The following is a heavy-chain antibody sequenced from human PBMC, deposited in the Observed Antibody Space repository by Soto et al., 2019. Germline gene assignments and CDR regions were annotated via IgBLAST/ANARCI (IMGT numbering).Heavy chain of an antibody. CDR2: INPVGGSA. J-gene: IGHJ4*02. D-gene: IGHD2-15*01. CDR3: SLTDSGGGPAGD. Sequence: QVYIEQSGPELKIPGASVKIACEASGHSLPSFYIHWVRQARDHGLEWMGLINPVGGSAAYAQSFQGRVTMTRDTSTGRVYLELTSLTTEDTAMYYCSLTDSGGGPAGDWGRGTLFTVSS. CDR1: GHSLPSFY. V-gene: IGHV1-46*01.